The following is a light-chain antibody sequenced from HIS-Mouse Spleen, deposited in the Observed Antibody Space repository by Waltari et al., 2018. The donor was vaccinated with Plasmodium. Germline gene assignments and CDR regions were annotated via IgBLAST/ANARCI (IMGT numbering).Light chain of an antibody. V-gene: IGKV3-15*01. CDR2: DAS. CDR3: QQYNNWSFT. CDR1: QSVSSN. J-gene: IGKJ3*01. Sequence: EIVMTQSPATLSVSPGERATLSCRASQSVSSNLAWYQQKPGQAPRLLIYDASTRATGIPARFSGSVSGTEFTLTISSRQSEDFAVYYCQQYNNWSFTFGPGTKVDIK.